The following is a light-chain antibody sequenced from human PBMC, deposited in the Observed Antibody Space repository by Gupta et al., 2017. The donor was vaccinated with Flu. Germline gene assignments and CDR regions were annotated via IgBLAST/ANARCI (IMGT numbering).Light chain of an antibody. Sequence: GTLSLSPGERATRSCMASQSVNSNYLTWYQQKPGQAPRLLIYGASGRASGIPDRFSASGSGTDFTLTISRLEPEDFAVYYCQQYGSSPSTFGQGTKLEIK. CDR1: QSVNSNY. J-gene: IGKJ2*01. CDR3: QQYGSSPST. V-gene: IGKV3-20*01. CDR2: GAS.